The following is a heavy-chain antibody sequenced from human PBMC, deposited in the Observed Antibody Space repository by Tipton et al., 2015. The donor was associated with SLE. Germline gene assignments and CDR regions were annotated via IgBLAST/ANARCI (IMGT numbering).Heavy chain of an antibody. Sequence: LRLSCTVSGDSMNSGVYYWSWLRQPAGKGLEWIGRIFSSGNTIDNPSLKSRVTISEDTSKNQFSLRLSSVTAADTAVYYCAREGISYCGGDCHGSFDYWGQGSLVTVSS. D-gene: IGHD2-21*01. CDR3: AREGISYCGGDCHGSFDY. J-gene: IGHJ4*02. CDR1: GDSMNSGVYY. CDR2: IFSSGNT. V-gene: IGHV4-61*02.